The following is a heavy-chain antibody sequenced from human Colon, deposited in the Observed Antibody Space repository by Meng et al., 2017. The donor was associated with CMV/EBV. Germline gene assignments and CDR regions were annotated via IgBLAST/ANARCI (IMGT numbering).Heavy chain of an antibody. J-gene: IGHJ4*02. CDR1: GYTFTSSG. Sequence: ASVKVSCKASGYTFTSSGISWVRQAPGQGLEWMGWVTAHTGNRNYAESLQDRVTMTADTTTNTVYMELKNLRSDDTAIYFCARGSYLGAFDYWGQGTLVTVS. V-gene: IGHV1-18*01. D-gene: IGHD2/OR15-2a*01. CDR2: VTAHTGNR. CDR3: ARGSYLGAFDY.